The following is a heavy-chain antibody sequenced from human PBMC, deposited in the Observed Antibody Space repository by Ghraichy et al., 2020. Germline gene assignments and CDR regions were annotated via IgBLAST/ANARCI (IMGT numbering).Heavy chain of an antibody. Sequence: GGSLRLSCTASGFTFGDYAMSWFRQAPGKGLEWVGFIRSKAYGGTTEYAASVKGRFTISRDDSKSIAYLQMNSLKTEDTAVYYCTRPNDFWSGYYTRVDHHGAFDIWGQGTMVTVSS. J-gene: IGHJ3*02. D-gene: IGHD3-3*01. CDR2: IRSKAYGGTT. V-gene: IGHV3-49*03. CDR3: TRPNDFWSGYYTRVDHHGAFDI. CDR1: GFTFGDYA.